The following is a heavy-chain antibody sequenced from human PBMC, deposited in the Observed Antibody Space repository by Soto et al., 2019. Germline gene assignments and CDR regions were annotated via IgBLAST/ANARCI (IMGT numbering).Heavy chain of an antibody. D-gene: IGHD2-2*01. CDR3: ARVGVQYCSSTSCYPYYYYYYMDV. V-gene: IGHV4-59*01. Sequence: SETLSLTCTVSGGSISSYYWSWIRQPPGKGLEWIGYIYYSGSTNYNPSLKSRVTISVDTSKNQFSLKLSSVTAADTAVYYCARVGVQYCSSTSCYPYYYYYYMDVWGKGTTVTVSS. CDR2: IYYSGST. CDR1: GGSISSYY. J-gene: IGHJ6*03.